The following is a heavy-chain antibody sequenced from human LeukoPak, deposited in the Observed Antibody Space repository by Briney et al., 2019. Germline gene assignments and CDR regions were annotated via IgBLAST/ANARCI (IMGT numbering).Heavy chain of an antibody. CDR3: ATIWAYDYYDSRGRRGGFDY. Sequence: VASVKVSCKVSGYTFTDYYMHWVQKAPGKGLEWMGLVDPEDGETIYAEKFQARVTITADTSTDTAYMELSSLRSEDTAVYYCATIWAYDYYDSRGRRGGFDYWGQGTLVTVSS. J-gene: IGHJ4*02. CDR2: VDPEDGET. V-gene: IGHV1-69-2*01. D-gene: IGHD3-22*01. CDR1: GYTFTDYY.